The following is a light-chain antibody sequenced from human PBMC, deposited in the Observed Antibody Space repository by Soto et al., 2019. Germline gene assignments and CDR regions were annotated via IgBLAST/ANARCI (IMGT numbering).Light chain of an antibody. CDR3: QQYRTSPIT. V-gene: IGKV3-20*01. J-gene: IGKJ5*01. CDR2: GAS. Sequence: ETVLTQSPGTLSLSPGERATLSCRASQSITNNYLAWYQQKPGQAPRLLIYGASSRVTGIPDRFSGSGSGTDFTLTISILEPEYFAVYYCQQYRTSPITFGQGTRLEIK. CDR1: QSITNNY.